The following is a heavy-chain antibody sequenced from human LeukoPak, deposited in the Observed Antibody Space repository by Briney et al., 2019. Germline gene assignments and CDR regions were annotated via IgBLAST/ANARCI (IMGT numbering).Heavy chain of an antibody. D-gene: IGHD2-15*01. CDR1: GGSFCGYY. CDR3: ARGEKWYDAFDI. CDR2: INHSGST. Sequence: PSETLSLTCAVYGGSFCGYYWSWIRQPPGKGLEWIGEINHSGSTNYNPSLKSRVTISVDTSKNQFSLKLSSVTAADTAVYYCARGEKWYDAFDIWGQGTMVTVSS. V-gene: IGHV4-34*01. J-gene: IGHJ3*02.